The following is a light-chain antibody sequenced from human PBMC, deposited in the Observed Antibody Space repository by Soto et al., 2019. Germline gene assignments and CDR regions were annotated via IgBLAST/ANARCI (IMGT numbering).Light chain of an antibody. Sequence: QSALTQPASVSGSPGQSITISCTGTSSDVGGYNYVSWYQQHPGKAPKLMIYDVSNRPSGVSNRFSGSKSGNTASLTISGRQAEDEADYYCSSYTISSTLVFGGGTKLTVL. V-gene: IGLV2-14*03. CDR1: SSDVGGYNY. CDR3: SSYTISSTLV. J-gene: IGLJ2*01. CDR2: DVS.